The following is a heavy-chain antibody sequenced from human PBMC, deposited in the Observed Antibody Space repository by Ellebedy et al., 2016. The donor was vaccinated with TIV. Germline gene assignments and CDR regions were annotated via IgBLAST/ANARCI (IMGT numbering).Heavy chain of an antibody. V-gene: IGHV3-13*01. Sequence: PGGSLRLSCAASGFSLTGSDLHWVRRPTGKGLEWVSASGAAGDTYYPDSVRGRFTISRESAKNSFYLQMNSLTAGDTAVYYCAGGGPGGDNWFFGLWGRGTQVTVSS. D-gene: IGHD3-10*01. CDR3: AGGGPGGDNWFFGL. CDR1: GFSLTGSD. J-gene: IGHJ2*01. CDR2: SGAAGDT.